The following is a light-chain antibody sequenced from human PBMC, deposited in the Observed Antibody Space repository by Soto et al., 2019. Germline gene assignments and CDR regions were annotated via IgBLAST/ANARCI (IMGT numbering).Light chain of an antibody. V-gene: IGKV1-5*03. J-gene: IGKJ1*01. CDR1: QSISSG. Sequence: DIQMTQSPSTLSASVGDRVTITCRASQSISSGLAWYQQKPGKAPKILIYKASSLESGVPSRFSGSGSGTEFTLTISSLQPDDFATYYCQQYHTWWTFGQGTKVEI. CDR3: QQYHTWWT. CDR2: KAS.